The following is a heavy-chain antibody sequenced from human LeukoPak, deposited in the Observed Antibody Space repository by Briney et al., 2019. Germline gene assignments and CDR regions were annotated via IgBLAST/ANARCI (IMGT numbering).Heavy chain of an antibody. CDR1: GYSFTSYW. D-gene: IGHD3-16*01. CDR3: ATLGHAFDI. CDR2: IDPSDSDT. Sequence: GESLKISCRGSGYSFTSYWIGWVRQMPGKGLELMGIIDPSDSDTRYSPSFQGQVSISADKSISTAYLQWSSLKASDTAMYYCATLGHAFDIWGQGTMVTVSS. V-gene: IGHV5-51*01. J-gene: IGHJ3*02.